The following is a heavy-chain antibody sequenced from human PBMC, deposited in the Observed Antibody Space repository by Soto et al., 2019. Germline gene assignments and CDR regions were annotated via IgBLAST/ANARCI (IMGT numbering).Heavy chain of an antibody. CDR3: ARESGYYDSSGYYLGSFGTDY. V-gene: IGHV4-34*01. CDR1: GGSLSDYF. CDR2: INHLGST. D-gene: IGHD3-22*01. Sequence: SETLSLTCVVSGGSLSDYFWSWIRQPPGMALEWIGEINHLGSTNYNPSLKSRVTMSVDTSKNQFSLTLSSVTAADTAVYYCARESGYYDSSGYYLGSFGTDYWGQGTLVTVSS. J-gene: IGHJ4*02.